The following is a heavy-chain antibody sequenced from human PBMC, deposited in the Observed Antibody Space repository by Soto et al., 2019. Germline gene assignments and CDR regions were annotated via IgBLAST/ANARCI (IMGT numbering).Heavy chain of an antibody. J-gene: IGHJ4*02. D-gene: IGHD3-10*01. CDR3: ARTNYYGSGSYSDFDY. Sequence: GASVKVSCKAPGGTFSSYAISWVRQAPGQGLEWMGGIIPIFDTTNYAQKFQGRVTITADGSTSTAYMELSSLRSEDTAVYYCARTNYYGSGSYSDFDYWGQGTLVTVSS. CDR2: IIPIFDTT. CDR1: GGTFSSYA. V-gene: IGHV1-69*13.